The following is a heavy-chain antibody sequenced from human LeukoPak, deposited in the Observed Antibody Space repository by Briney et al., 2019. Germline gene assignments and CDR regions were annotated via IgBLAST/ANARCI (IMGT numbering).Heavy chain of an antibody. CDR3: ARRGATTDHFDY. D-gene: IGHD1-1*01. CDR2: ISGYNGNT. CDR1: GYTFTSYG. J-gene: IGHJ4*02. V-gene: IGHV1-18*01. Sequence: ASVKVSCKASGYTFTSYGISWVRQAPGQGLEWMGWISGYNGNTNSAQKVQGRVTMTTDTSTATAYMELRSLRSGDTAVYYCARRGATTDHFDYWGQGTLVTVSS.